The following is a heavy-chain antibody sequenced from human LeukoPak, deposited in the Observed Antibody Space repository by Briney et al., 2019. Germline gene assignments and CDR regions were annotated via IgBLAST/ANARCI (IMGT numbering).Heavy chain of an antibody. J-gene: IGHJ5*02. D-gene: IGHD3-10*01. Sequence: SETLSLTCTVSGASISNLYLSWIRQPAGKGQEWIGRLYDSGSTNYNPSLKSRVTMSVDTSTNQFFLKMTSVTAADTGVYSCARDSGTTGEVKFDPWGRGTLVTVSS. CDR1: GASISNLY. V-gene: IGHV4-4*07. CDR2: LYDSGST. CDR3: ARDSGTTGEVKFDP.